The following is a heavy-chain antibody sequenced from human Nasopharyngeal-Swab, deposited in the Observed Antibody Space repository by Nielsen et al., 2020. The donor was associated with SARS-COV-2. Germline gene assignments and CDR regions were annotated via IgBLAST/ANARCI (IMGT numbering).Heavy chain of an antibody. CDR3: TRKSASSSGGYGK. CDR2: IRSKEYGGTT. D-gene: IGHD1-26*01. Sequence: WIRQPPGKGLEWVGFIRSKEYGGTTEYAASVKGRFTISRDDSKSIAYLQMNSLKSEDTAVYYRTRKSASSSGGYGKWGQGTLVTVSS. J-gene: IGHJ4*02. V-gene: IGHV3-49*02.